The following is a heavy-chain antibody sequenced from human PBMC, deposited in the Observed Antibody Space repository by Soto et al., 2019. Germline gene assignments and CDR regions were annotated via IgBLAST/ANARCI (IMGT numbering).Heavy chain of an antibody. J-gene: IGHJ6*02. V-gene: IGHV3-15*01. CDR3: TTGPGIAARPFYYYYGMDV. D-gene: IGHD6-6*01. CDR2: IKSKTDGGTT. CDR1: GFTFSSYA. Sequence: GGSLRLSCAASGFTFSSYAMSWVRQAPGKGLEWVGRIKSKTDGGTTDYAAPVKGRFTISRDDSKNTLYLQMNSLKTEDTAVYYCTTGPGIAARPFYYYYGMDVWGQGTTVTVSS.